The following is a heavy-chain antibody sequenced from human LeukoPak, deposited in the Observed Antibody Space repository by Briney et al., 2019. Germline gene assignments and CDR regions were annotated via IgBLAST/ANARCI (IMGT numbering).Heavy chain of an antibody. J-gene: IGHJ6*02. CDR1: GFTFSSYW. CDR3: ARDGYPYAMDV. Sequence: PGRSLRLSCAASGFTFSSYWMSWVRQAPGKGLEWVANIKQDGSEKYYVDSVKGRFTISRDNGKRSLYLQMNSLRAEDTAVYYCARDGYPYAMDVCGQGTTVTVSS. CDR2: IKQDGSEK. V-gene: IGHV3-7*01. D-gene: IGHD6-25*01.